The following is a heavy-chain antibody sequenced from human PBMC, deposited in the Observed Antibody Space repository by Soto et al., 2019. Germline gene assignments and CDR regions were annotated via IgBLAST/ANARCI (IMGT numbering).Heavy chain of an antibody. Sequence: VRLSCAASGFTFSSYAMHWVRQAPGKGLEWVAVISYDGSNKYYADSVKGRFTISRDNSKNTLYLQMNSLRAEDTAVYYCARDASIAALYSPNYYYYGMDVWGQGTTVTVSS. J-gene: IGHJ6*02. CDR1: GFTFSSYA. CDR2: ISYDGSNK. V-gene: IGHV3-30-3*01. CDR3: ARDASIAALYSPNYYYYGMDV. D-gene: IGHD6-6*01.